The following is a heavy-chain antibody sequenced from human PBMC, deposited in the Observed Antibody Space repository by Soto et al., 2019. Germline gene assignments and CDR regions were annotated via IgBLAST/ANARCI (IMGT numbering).Heavy chain of an antibody. V-gene: IGHV1-3*01. CDR3: ARRHDILTGYTKYYYYGMDV. Sequence: ASVKVSCKASGYTFTSYAMHWVRQAPGQRLEWMGWINAGNGNTKYSQKFQGRVTITRDTSASTAYMELSSLRSEDTAVYYCARRHDILTGYTKYYYYGMDVWGQGTTVTVSS. D-gene: IGHD3-9*01. CDR1: GYTFTSYA. CDR2: INAGNGNT. J-gene: IGHJ6*02.